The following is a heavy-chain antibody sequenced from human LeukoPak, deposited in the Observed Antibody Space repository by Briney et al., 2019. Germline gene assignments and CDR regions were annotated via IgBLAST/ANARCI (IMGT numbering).Heavy chain of an antibody. CDR3: AREGYGSGRRLGMDV. D-gene: IGHD3-10*01. CDR2: INPSSGST. Sequence: ASVKVSCKASGYTFINYYMHWVRHAPGQGLEWMGIINPSSGSTTYAQRIQGRVTLTSDTSTSTVYMELSSLRSDDTSVYYCAREGYGSGRRLGMDVWGQGTTVTVSS. V-gene: IGHV1-46*01. J-gene: IGHJ6*02. CDR1: GYTFINYY.